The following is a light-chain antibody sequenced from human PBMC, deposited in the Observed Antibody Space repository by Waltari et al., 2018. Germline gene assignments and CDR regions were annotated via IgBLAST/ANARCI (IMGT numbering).Light chain of an antibody. CDR2: SNN. J-gene: IGLJ2*01. Sequence: QSALTQPPSASGTPGQRVTISCSGSSSRIKTNPVNSYQHLPGTAPKLLIYSNNQRTSGVPGRFSGSKSGTSASLAISGPQSEDEGDYYCAVWDDSLDGLVFGGGTKLTVL. CDR1: SSRIKTNP. CDR3: AVWDDSLDGLV. V-gene: IGLV1-44*01.